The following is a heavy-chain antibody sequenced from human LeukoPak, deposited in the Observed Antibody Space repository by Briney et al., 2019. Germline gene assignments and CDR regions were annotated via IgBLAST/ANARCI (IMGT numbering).Heavy chain of an antibody. D-gene: IGHD4/OR15-4a*01. V-gene: IGHV3-13*01. CDR1: GFTLSNHD. CDR3: ARGLTMVNDY. J-gene: IGHJ4*02. CDR2: IGTAVTADRT. Sequence: PGGSLRLSCAASGFTLSNHDMHWVRQATGKGLEWVSAIGTAVTADRTYYAASVKGRFTISRDNAKNSFYLQLNSLRAEDTAVYYCARGLTMVNDYWGQGTLVTVSS.